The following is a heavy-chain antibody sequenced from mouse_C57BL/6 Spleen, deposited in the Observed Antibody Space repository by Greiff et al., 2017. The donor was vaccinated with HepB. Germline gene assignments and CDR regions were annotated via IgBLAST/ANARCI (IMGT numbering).Heavy chain of an antibody. Sequence: QVQLQQSGAELVKPGASVKISCKASGYAFSSYWMNWVKQRPGKGLEWIGQIYPGDGDTNYNGKFKGKATLTADKSSSTAYMQLSSLTSEDSAVYFCAKGDDYDGVYFDYGGQGTTLTVSS. CDR1: GYAFSSYW. CDR2: IYPGDGDT. CDR3: AKGDDYDGVYFDY. V-gene: IGHV1-80*01. J-gene: IGHJ2*01. D-gene: IGHD2-4*01.